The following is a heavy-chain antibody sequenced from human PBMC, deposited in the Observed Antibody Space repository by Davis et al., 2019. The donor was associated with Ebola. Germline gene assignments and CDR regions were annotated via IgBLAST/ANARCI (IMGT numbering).Heavy chain of an antibody. Sequence: GGSLRLSCAASGFTFSSYSMNWVRQAPGKGLEWVLSISSSSSYIYYADSVKGRFTISRDNAKNSLYLQMNSLRDEDTAVYYCARQQQLVRYYYYGMDVWGQGTTVTVSS. V-gene: IGHV3-21*01. CDR3: ARQQQLVRYYYYGMDV. CDR1: GFTFSSYS. J-gene: IGHJ6*02. D-gene: IGHD6-13*01. CDR2: ISSSSSYI.